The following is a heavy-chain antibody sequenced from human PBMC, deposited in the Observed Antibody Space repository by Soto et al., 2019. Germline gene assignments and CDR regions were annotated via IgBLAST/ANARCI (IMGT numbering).Heavy chain of an antibody. D-gene: IGHD1-1*01. J-gene: IGHJ5*02. V-gene: IGHV3-15*07. CDR2: IKSKSEGGTT. CDR1: GFSLSNVW. CDR3: TRDMGTGTPFDP. Sequence: EVQLVESGGGLVEPGGSLRLSCAASGFSLSNVWMDWVRQAPGKGLEWVGRIKSKSEGGTTDCAAPVKGRFTISRDDSQNTLYLKMNSLKIEDTAVYYCTRDMGTGTPFDPWGQGPLVTVSS.